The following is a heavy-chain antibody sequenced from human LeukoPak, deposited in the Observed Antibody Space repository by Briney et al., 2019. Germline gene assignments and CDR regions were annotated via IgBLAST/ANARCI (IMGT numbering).Heavy chain of an antibody. J-gene: IGHJ4*02. Sequence: GESLRTSCQASGYSFPIYWIAWVRQVSGKGLEWLAIIYPSNSVTRYSPSLQGRVTISADTSVTTGYLHLSRLQTSDTAIYYCARHSYDDILTGTTPPDYWGQGTLLTISS. CDR1: GYSFPIYW. CDR3: ARHSYDDILTGTTPPDY. V-gene: IGHV5-51*01. CDR2: IYPSNSVT. D-gene: IGHD3-9*01.